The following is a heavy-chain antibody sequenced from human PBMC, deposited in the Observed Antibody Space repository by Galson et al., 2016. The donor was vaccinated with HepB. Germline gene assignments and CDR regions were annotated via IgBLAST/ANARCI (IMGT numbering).Heavy chain of an antibody. J-gene: IGHJ6*02. CDR3: AKDKDWAYYAMDV. Sequence: LRLSCAASGFTFDDYAMHWVRQAPGKGLEWVSGISWNGGTKGYADSVKGRFTISRDNANNSLYLQMSSLRAEDTALYYCAKDKDWAYYAMDVWGQGTTVTVSS. CDR1: GFTFDDYA. CDR2: ISWNGGTK. D-gene: IGHD3-9*01. V-gene: IGHV3-9*01.